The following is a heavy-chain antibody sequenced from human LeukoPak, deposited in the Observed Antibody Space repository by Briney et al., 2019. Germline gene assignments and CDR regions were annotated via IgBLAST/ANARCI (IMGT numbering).Heavy chain of an antibody. D-gene: IGHD6-13*01. V-gene: IGHV3-66*01. CDR2: IYSGGAT. J-gene: IGHJ6*02. CDR3: ARAAFASSWYEGGLDV. Sequence: GGSLRLSCTVSGFIVSSKYMSWARQAPGKGLEWVAVIYSGGATYYAGSVKGRFTISRDNSKNTLYLQMNSLGAEDRAVYYCARAAFASSWYEGGLDVWGQGTTVTVSS. CDR1: GFIVSSKY.